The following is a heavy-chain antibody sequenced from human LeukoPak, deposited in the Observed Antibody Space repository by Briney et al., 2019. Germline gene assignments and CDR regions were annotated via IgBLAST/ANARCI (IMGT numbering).Heavy chain of an antibody. Sequence: SETLSLTCTVSGGSISSYYWSWIRQPPGKGLEWIGYIYYSGSTNYNPSLKSRVTISVDTSKNQFSLKLSSVTAADTAVYYCARSREAVDPNYFDYWGQGTLVTVSS. V-gene: IGHV4-59*01. CDR1: GGSISSYY. J-gene: IGHJ4*02. D-gene: IGHD6-19*01. CDR2: IYYSGST. CDR3: ARSREAVDPNYFDY.